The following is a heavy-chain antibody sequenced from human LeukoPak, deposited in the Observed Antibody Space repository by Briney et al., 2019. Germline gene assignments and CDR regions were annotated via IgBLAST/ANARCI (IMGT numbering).Heavy chain of an antibody. CDR3: AKDLSGYDLTDY. Sequence: GGSLRLSCAASGFTFSSYAMSWVRQAPGKGLEWVSAISGSGGSTYYADSVKGRFTISRDNSKDTLYLQMNSLRAEDTAVYYCAKDLSGYDLTDYWGQGTLVTVSS. CDR1: GFTFSSYA. D-gene: IGHD5-12*01. J-gene: IGHJ4*02. V-gene: IGHV3-23*01. CDR2: ISGSGGST.